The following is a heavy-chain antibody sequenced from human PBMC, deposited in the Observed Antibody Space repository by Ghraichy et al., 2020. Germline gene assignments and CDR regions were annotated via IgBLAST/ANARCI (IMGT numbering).Heavy chain of an antibody. Sequence: SETLSLTCTVSGGSITSSSYYWGWIRQPPGKGLEWIGSIYYSGSTYYNPSLKSRVTISVDTSKNQFSLKLSSVTAADTAVYYCATMAYHSSSFHSWGQGTLVTVSS. CDR3: ATMAYHSSSFHS. D-gene: IGHD6-6*01. V-gene: IGHV4-39*07. CDR1: GGSITSSSYY. J-gene: IGHJ4*02. CDR2: IYYSGST.